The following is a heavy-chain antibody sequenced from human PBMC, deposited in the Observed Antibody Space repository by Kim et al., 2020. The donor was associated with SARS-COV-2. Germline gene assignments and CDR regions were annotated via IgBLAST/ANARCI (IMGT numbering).Heavy chain of an antibody. D-gene: IGHD3-3*02. CDR1: GFIFSNFA. V-gene: IGHV3-23*01. CDR2: ISVGGGNT. J-gene: IGHJ4*02. Sequence: GGSLRPSCAASGFIFSNFAMTWVRQAPGKGLEWVSSISVGGGNTYYADSVKGRFTISRDNYKNTMFLQMDSLRAEDTAVYYCAKGIMILPSHIAFDYWGQGTLVTVSS. CDR3: AKGIMILPSHIAFDY.